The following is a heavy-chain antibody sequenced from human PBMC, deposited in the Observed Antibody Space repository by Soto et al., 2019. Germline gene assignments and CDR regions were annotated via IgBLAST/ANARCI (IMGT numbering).Heavy chain of an antibody. CDR2: IFYTGST. V-gene: IGHV4-59*08. D-gene: IGHD1-1*01. CDR3: ARHYPIGNNWNYFDY. Sequence: LETLSHTCTVSDGSSISYYWGWIRQPTGKGLEWIGYIFYTGSTNYNPSLKSRVTISVDTSKNQFSLKLSSVTAADTAVYYCARHYPIGNNWNYFDYWGQGTLVTVSS. CDR1: DGSSISYY. J-gene: IGHJ4*02.